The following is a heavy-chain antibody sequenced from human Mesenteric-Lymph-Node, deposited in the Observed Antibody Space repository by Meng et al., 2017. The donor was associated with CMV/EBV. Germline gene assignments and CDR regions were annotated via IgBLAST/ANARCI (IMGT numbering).Heavy chain of an antibody. D-gene: IGHD3-3*01. J-gene: IGHJ6*02. CDR2: ISGSGSPI. Sequence: GGSLRLSCAASGFTFSSYEMNWVRQAPGKGLEWFSYISGSGSPIKYADSVKGRFTISRDNAKNSLYLQMNSLRAEDTAVYYCVRVGHDFWSGPTRGMDVWGQGTTVTVSS. CDR3: VRVGHDFWSGPTRGMDV. CDR1: GFTFSSYE. V-gene: IGHV3-48*03.